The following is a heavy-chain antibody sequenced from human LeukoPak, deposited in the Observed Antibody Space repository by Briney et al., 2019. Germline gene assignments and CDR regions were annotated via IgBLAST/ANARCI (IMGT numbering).Heavy chain of an antibody. CDR2: IKSKTDGGTT. CDR1: GFTFSNAW. Sequence: GGSLRLSCAASGFTFSNAWMSWVRQAPGKGLEWVGCIKSKTDGGTTDYAAPVKGRFTISRDDSKNTLYLQMNSLKTEDTAVYYCTTDTLFLFDIWGQGTMVTVSS. D-gene: IGHD2/OR15-2a*01. V-gene: IGHV3-15*01. J-gene: IGHJ3*02. CDR3: TTDTLFLFDI.